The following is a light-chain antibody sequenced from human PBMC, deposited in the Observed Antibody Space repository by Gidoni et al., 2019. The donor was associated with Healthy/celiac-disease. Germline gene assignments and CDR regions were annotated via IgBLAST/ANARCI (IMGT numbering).Light chain of an antibody. Sequence: DIVLTQSPATLSLSPGARATLSCRASQSVSSYLAWYQQKPGQAPRLLIYDASNRATGLPARFSGRGSGTDFTLTISSLEPEEFAVYYCQQRSNWPPWTFGQGTKVEIK. V-gene: IGKV3-11*01. CDR3: QQRSNWPPWT. CDR1: QSVSSY. J-gene: IGKJ1*01. CDR2: DAS.